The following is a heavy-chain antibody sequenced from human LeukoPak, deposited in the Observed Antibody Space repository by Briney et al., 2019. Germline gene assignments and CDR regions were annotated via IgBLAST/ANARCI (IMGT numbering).Heavy chain of an antibody. CDR1: GFTFSSYS. CDR3: ARGTSVQYFDWLDIDY. V-gene: IGHV3-21*01. Sequence: GGSLRLSCAASGFTFSSYSMNWVRQAPGKGLEWVSSISSSSSYIYYADSVKGRFTISRDSAKNSLYLQMNSLRAEDTAVYYCARGTSVQYFDWLDIDYWGQGTLVTVSS. CDR2: ISSSSSYI. D-gene: IGHD3-9*01. J-gene: IGHJ4*02.